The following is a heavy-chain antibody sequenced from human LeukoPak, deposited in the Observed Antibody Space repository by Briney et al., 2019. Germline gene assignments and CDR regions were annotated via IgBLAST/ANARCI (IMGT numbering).Heavy chain of an antibody. V-gene: IGHV1-69*02. CDR2: IIPILGIA. D-gene: IGHD3-3*01. CDR3: ARSSDFWSGYYPFDY. CDR1: GGTFSSYT. J-gene: IGHJ4*02. Sequence: SVKVSCKASGGTFSSYTISWVRQAPGQGLEWMGRIIPILGIANYAQKFQGRVTITADKSTSTAYMELSSLRSEDTAVYYCARSSDFWSGYYPFDYWGQGTLVTVSS.